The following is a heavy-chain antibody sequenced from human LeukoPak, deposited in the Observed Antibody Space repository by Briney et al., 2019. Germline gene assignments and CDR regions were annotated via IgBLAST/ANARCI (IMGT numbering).Heavy chain of an antibody. CDR3: ARDHIPAYDSSGYYYFY. J-gene: IGHJ4*02. D-gene: IGHD3-22*01. Sequence: GGSLRLSCAASGFPFTSYSMHWVRQAPGKGLEWVGVVLYDGSMQYYADSVKGRFTISRDNSKNTLYVQMNSLRGEDAAVYYCARDHIPAYDSSGYYYFYWGQGTLVTVSS. CDR2: VLYDGSMQ. V-gene: IGHV3-30*04. CDR1: GFPFTSYS.